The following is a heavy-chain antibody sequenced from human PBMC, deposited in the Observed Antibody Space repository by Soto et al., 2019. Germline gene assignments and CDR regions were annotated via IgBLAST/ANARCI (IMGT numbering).Heavy chain of an antibody. D-gene: IGHD6-6*01. Sequence: SETLSLTCTVSGGSISSYYWSWIRQPPGKGLEWIGYIYYSGSTNYNPSLKSRVTISVDTSKNQFSLKLSSVTAADTAVYYCARSSIAPRLFMYPFDYWGTGTLVTVSS. CDR1: GGSISSYY. CDR2: IYYSGST. CDR3: ARSSIAPRLFMYPFDY. V-gene: IGHV4-59*08. J-gene: IGHJ4*02.